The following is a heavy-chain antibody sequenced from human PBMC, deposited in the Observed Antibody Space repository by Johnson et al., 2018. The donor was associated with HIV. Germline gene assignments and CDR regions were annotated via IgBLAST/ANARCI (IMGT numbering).Heavy chain of an antibody. CDR1: GFTFDDYT. Sequence: VQLVESGGVVVQPGGSLRLSCAASGFTFDDYTMHWVRQAPGKGLEWVSLISWDGGSTYYADSVKGRFTISRDNSKNSLYLQMNSLRTEDTALDYCAKGGVAAAKGAFDIWGQGTMVTVSS. CDR3: AKGGVAAAKGAFDI. CDR2: ISWDGGST. J-gene: IGHJ3*02. D-gene: IGHD6-25*01. V-gene: IGHV3-43*01.